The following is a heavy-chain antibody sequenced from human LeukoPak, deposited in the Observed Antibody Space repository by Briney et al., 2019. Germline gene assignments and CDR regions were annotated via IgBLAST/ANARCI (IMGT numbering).Heavy chain of an antibody. D-gene: IGHD3-3*01. CDR2: IYSGGST. J-gene: IGHJ6*03. CDR3: ARDTFVYAFWSGDYRQYYYYMDV. CDR1: GFTVSNNY. Sequence: PGGSLRLSCAVSGFTVSNNYMSWVRQAPGKGLEWVSVIYSGGSTFYTDSVKGRFTISRDSSRNTVYLQMNSLRVEDTALYYCARDTFVYAFWSGDYRQYYYYMDVWGKGTTVTVSS. V-gene: IGHV3-66*02.